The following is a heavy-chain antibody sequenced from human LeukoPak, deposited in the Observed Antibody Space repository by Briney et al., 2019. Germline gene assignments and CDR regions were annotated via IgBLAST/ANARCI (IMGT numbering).Heavy chain of an antibody. CDR2: MYYRGNT. CDR1: GGSISTITYY. J-gene: IGHJ6*03. V-gene: IGHV4-39*07. CDR3: ARIEYSSSWYPPSAYYYYYMDV. D-gene: IGHD6-13*01. Sequence: PSETLSLTCTVSGGSISTITYYWGWIRQPPGKGLEWVGHMYYRGNTFYNPSLKSRVTISVDTSKNQFSLKLSSVTAADTAVYYCARIEYSSSWYPPSAYYYYYMDVWGKGTTVTVSS.